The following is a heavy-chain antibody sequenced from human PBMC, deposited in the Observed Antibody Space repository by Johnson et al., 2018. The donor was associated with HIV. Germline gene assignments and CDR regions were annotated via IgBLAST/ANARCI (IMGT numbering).Heavy chain of an antibody. CDR3: ARSKDCSVGTCPDGLDI. Sequence: QVQLVESGGGVVQPGRSLRLSCAASGFTFSTYGMHWVRQAPGKGLEWVAVISYDGTTIYSADSVKGRFTTSRDNTNNSLYLQMNSLKAEDTAVYYCARSKDCSVGTCPDGLDIWGQGTMVIVSS. J-gene: IGHJ3*02. CDR2: ISYDGTTI. D-gene: IGHD2-15*01. V-gene: IGHV3-30*19. CDR1: GFTFSTYG.